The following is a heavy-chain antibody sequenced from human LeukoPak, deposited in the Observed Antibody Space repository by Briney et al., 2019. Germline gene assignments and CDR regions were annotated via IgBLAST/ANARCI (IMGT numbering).Heavy chain of an antibody. J-gene: IGHJ4*02. V-gene: IGHV1-46*01. D-gene: IGHD5-18*01. CDR3: ARAFYGYKGFDY. CDR2: INPSGGST. CDR1: GYTFTSYY. Sequence: ASVKVSCKASGYTFTSYYMHWVRQAPGQGLEWMGIINPSGGSTSYAQKFQDRVTMTRDASTSTVYMELTSLRSEETAVYYCARAFYGYKGFDYSGQGTLVTVSS.